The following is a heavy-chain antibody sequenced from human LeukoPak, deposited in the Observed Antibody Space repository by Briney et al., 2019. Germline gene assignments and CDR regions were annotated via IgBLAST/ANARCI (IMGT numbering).Heavy chain of an antibody. J-gene: IGHJ4*02. CDR2: ISGSGGST. CDR1: GFTFSSYA. CDR3: ARGTSDFDY. Sequence: GGSLRLSCAASGFTFSSYAMSWVRQAPGKGLEWVSAISGSGGSTYYADSVKGRFTISRDNSKNTLYLQMGSLRAEDMAVYYCARGTSDFDYWGQGTLVTVSS. D-gene: IGHD2-2*01. V-gene: IGHV3-23*01.